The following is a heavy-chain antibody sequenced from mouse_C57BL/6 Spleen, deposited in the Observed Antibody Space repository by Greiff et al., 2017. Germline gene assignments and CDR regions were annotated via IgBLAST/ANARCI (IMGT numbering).Heavy chain of an antibody. CDR2: IDPSDSYT. CDR1: GYTFTSYW. V-gene: IGHV1-69*01. J-gene: IGHJ1*03. CDR3: ARYPVVAPLRYFDG. Sequence: QVQLQQPGAELVMPGASVKLSCKASGYTFTSYWMHWVKQRPGQGLEWIGEIDPSDSYTNYNQKFKGKSTLTVDKSSSTAYMQLSSLTSEDSAVYYCARYPVVAPLRYFDGWGTGTTVTVSS. D-gene: IGHD1-1*01.